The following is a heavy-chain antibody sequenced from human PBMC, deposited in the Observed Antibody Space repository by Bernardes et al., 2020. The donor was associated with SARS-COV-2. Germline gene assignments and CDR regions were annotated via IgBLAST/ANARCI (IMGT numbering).Heavy chain of an antibody. CDR3: AREYPTSWFFDS. V-gene: IGHV4-39*07. Sequence: SEALSLTCTVSGDSIDSSPYYWVWLLLPPGKGLEWIATIHSSGITTYNPSLESRVSISVATSENHFSLNLSSVTAADTAIYYCAREYPTSWFFDSWGQGTLVTVSS. CDR2: IHSSGIT. D-gene: IGHD2-2*01. CDR1: GDSIDSSPYY. J-gene: IGHJ4*02.